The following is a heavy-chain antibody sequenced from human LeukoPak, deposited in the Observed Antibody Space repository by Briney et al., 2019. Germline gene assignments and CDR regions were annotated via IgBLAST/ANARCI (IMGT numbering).Heavy chain of an antibody. D-gene: IGHD3-9*01. CDR3: AKDSIDYDILTGAFDY. CDR2: ISGSGGST. CDR1: GFTFSSYA. V-gene: IGHV3-23*01. J-gene: IGHJ4*02. Sequence: GGSLRLSCAASGFTFSSYAMSWVRQAPGKGLEWVSAISGSGGSTYYADSVKGRFTISRDNSKNTLYLQMNSLRAEDTAVYYCAKDSIDYDILTGAFDYWGQGTLVTVSS.